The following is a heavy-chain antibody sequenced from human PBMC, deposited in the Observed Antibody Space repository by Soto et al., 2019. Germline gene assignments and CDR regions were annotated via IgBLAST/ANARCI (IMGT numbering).Heavy chain of an antibody. CDR2: ISSGSDTI. D-gene: IGHD1-7*01. Sequence: HPGGSLRLSCVASGFTFSNYDMNWVRQAPGKGLEWISYISSGSDTIYYADSVKGRFTISRDNAKNSLFLQMNSLRDEDTAVYYCAREYSLSYHDAFDIWSQGTMVTVSS. CDR1: GFTFSNYD. CDR3: AREYSLSYHDAFDI. V-gene: IGHV3-48*02. J-gene: IGHJ3*02.